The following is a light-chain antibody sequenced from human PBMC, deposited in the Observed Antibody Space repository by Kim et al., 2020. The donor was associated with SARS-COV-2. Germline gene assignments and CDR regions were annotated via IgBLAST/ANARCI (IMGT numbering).Light chain of an antibody. CDR1: SSDVGGYNY. J-gene: IGLJ2*01. V-gene: IGLV2-8*01. CDR3: SSYAGSNIVL. Sequence: GQSVTISCTGSSSDVGGYNYVSWYQQYPGKAPKLMIYEVSERPSGVPDRFSGSKSGNTASLTFSGLQAEDEADYYCSSYAGSNIVLFGGGTQLTVL. CDR2: EVS.